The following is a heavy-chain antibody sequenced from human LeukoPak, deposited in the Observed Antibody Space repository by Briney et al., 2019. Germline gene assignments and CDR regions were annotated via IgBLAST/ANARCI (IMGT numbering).Heavy chain of an antibody. CDR1: GYTFTGYY. V-gene: IGHV1-2*02. D-gene: IGHD3-10*01. CDR2: INPNSGGT. J-gene: IGHJ4*02. Sequence: VASVKVSCKASGYTFTGYYMHWVRQALGQGLEWMGWINPNSGGTNYAQKFQGRVTMTRDTSISTAYMEPSRLRSDDTAVYYCARDLDYYGSGSYFLDFWGQGTLVTVSS. CDR3: ARDLDYYGSGSYFLDF.